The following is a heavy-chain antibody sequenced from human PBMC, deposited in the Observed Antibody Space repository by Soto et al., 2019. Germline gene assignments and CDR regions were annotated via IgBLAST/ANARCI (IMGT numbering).Heavy chain of an antibody. CDR3: ARGVGSGSYYNQYNWFDP. Sequence: ASVKVSCKASGYTFTNYGISWVRQAPGQGLEWIGWIDVYNGNTKYAQKVQGRVTMTTDTSTSTAYMELRSLRSDDTAVYYCARGVGSGSYYNQYNWFDPWGQGTLVTVSS. CDR2: IDVYNGNT. D-gene: IGHD3-10*01. CDR1: GYTFTNYG. V-gene: IGHV1-18*01. J-gene: IGHJ5*02.